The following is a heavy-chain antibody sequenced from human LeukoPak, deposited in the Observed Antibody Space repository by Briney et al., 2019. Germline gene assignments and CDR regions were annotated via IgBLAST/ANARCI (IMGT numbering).Heavy chain of an antibody. J-gene: IGHJ3*02. CDR1: GFTVSSNY. CDR2: IYGDGST. D-gene: IGHD2-21*02. CDR3: ARDGTCGGACKGAFDI. Sequence: PGGSLRLSCAASGFTVSSNYMYWVRQAPGKGLEWVSVIYGDGSTYYAGSVKGRFTISRDNSKNTLYLQMNSLRAEDTAVYYCARDGTCGGACKGAFDIWGQGTMVTVSS. V-gene: IGHV3-66*01.